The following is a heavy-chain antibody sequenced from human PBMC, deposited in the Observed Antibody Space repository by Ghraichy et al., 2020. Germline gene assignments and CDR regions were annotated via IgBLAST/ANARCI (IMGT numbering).Heavy chain of an antibody. D-gene: IGHD6-19*01. V-gene: IGHV2-5*02. CDR2: IYCDDDK. CDR3: AHRQGYSSGWLNWFDP. Sequence: SGPTLVKPTQTLTLTCTFSGFSLSTSGVGVGWIRQPPGKALEWLALIYCDDDKRYSPSLKSRLTITKDTSKNQVVLTMTNMDPVDTATYYCAHRQGYSSGWLNWFDPWGHGTLATVSS. J-gene: IGHJ5*02. CDR1: GFSLSTSGVG.